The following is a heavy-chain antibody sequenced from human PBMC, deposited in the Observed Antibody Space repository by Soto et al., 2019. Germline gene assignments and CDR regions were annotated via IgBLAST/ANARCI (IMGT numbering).Heavy chain of an antibody. J-gene: IGHJ4*02. V-gene: IGHV4-59*01. CDR3: ARGRDSSGYYYLRAYFDY. Sequence: PSETLSLTCTVSGGSISSYYWGWIRQPPGKXLEWIGYIYYSGSTNYNPSLKSRVTIPEDTSKSQFSLKLSSVTAADTAVYYCARGRDSSGYYYLRAYFDYWGQGTLVTASS. CDR2: IYYSGST. CDR1: GGSISSYY. D-gene: IGHD3-22*01.